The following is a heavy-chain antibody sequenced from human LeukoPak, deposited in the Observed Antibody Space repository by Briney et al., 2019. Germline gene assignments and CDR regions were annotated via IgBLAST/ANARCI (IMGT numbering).Heavy chain of an antibody. Sequence: GGSLRLSCAASGFTFNVFAMHWVRQAPGKGLDWVAVISYDGTNKYHADSVKGRFTVSRDNSKNTLYLQMNSLRAEDTAVYYCARQFYYMDVWGKGTTVTISS. CDR2: ISYDGTNK. J-gene: IGHJ6*03. CDR3: ARQFYYMDV. CDR1: GFTFNVFA. D-gene: IGHD5-24*01. V-gene: IGHV3-30*14.